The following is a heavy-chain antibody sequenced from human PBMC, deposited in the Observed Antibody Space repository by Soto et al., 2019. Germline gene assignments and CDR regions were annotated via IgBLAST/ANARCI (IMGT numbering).Heavy chain of an antibody. D-gene: IGHD1-7*01. Sequence: SDTLSLTCTVSGGSISSYYWSWILQPPGKGLEWIGYIYYSGSTNYNPSLKSRVTISVDTSKNQFSLKLSSVTAADTAVYYCARRSGTIYDYRGQGTLVIVSS. CDR2: IYYSGST. CDR1: GGSISSYY. V-gene: IGHV4-59*13. CDR3: ARRSGTIYDY. J-gene: IGHJ4*02.